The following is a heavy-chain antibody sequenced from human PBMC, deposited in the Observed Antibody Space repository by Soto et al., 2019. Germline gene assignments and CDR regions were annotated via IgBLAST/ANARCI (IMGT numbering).Heavy chain of an antibody. CDR2: ISSSSSYI. J-gene: IGHJ6*02. Sequence: GGSLRLSCAASGFTFSSYSMNWVRQAPGKGLEWVSSISSSSSYIYYADSVKGRFTISRDNAKNSLYLQMNSLRAEDTAVYYCARDSWGSPRPEHYYYYYYGMDVWGQGTTVTVSS. CDR3: ARDSWGSPRPEHYYYYYYGMDV. D-gene: IGHD3-10*01. V-gene: IGHV3-21*01. CDR1: GFTFSSYS.